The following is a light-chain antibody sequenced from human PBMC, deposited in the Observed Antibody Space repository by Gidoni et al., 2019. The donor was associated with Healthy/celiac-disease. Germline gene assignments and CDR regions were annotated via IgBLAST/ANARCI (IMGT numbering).Light chain of an antibody. J-gene: IGKJ5*01. CDR3: QQYDNLPLT. V-gene: IGKV1-33*01. CDR2: DAS. Sequence: DIPFTQSPSSLSASVVDSVTITCQASQDISNYFNWYQQKPGKATKLLINDASNLETGVPSRFSGSGSGTDCTFTISSREPEDIATYYCQQYDNLPLTFGQGTRLEIK. CDR1: QDISNY.